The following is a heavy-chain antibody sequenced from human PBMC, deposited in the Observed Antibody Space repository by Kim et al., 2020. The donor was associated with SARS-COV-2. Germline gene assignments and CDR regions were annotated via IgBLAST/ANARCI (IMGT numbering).Heavy chain of an antibody. CDR3: MKGGWGWIWDH. CDR2: IDGSDGTT. CDR1: GFTFTGYA. Sequence: GGSLRLSCTTSGFTFTGYAMSWVRQAPGKGLGWVSSIDGSDGTTYYVDSVKGRFTISRDNSKNTLYLQMSNLRADDTAVYYCMKGGWGWIWDHWGQGTL. J-gene: IGHJ4*02. D-gene: IGHD2-2*03. V-gene: IGHV3-23*01.